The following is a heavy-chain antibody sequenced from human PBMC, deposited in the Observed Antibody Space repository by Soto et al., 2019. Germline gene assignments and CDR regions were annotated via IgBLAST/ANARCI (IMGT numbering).Heavy chain of an antibody. Sequence: ASVKVSCKASGYTFTGYYMHWVRQAPGQGLEWMGWINPNSGGTNYAQKFQGRVTMTRDTSISTAHMELSRLRYDDTAVYYCARLRYFDWLLYPFDYWGQGTLVTVSS. CDR1: GYTFTGYY. CDR2: INPNSGGT. D-gene: IGHD3-9*01. CDR3: ARLRYFDWLLYPFDY. J-gene: IGHJ4*02. V-gene: IGHV1-2*02.